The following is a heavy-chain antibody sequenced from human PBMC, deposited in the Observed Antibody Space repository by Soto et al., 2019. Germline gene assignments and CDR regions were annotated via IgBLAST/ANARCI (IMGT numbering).Heavy chain of an antibody. V-gene: IGHV5-51*01. CDR2: IYPGDSDT. CDR3: ARQMAPRWFGVVVVPAALEAFDI. J-gene: IGHJ3*02. D-gene: IGHD2-2*01. Sequence: PGESLKISCKGSGYSFTSYWIGWVRQMPGKGLEWMGIIYPGDSDTRYSPSFQGQVTISADKSISTAYLQWSSLKASDTAMYYCARQMAPRWFGVVVVPAALEAFDIWGQGTMVAVSS. CDR1: GYSFTSYW.